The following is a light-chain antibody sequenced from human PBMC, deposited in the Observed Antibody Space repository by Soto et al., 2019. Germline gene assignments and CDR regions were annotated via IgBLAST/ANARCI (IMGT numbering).Light chain of an antibody. V-gene: IGLV1-44*01. CDR1: SSNIGSYT. Sequence: QSVPTQPPSASGTPGQRVTISCSGSSSNIGSYTVNWYQQLPGTAPKLLIYSNNQRPSGVPDRFSGSKSGTSASLAISGLQSEDEADYYCAAWDDSLNGVVFGGGTKVTVL. CDR3: AAWDDSLNGVV. J-gene: IGLJ2*01. CDR2: SNN.